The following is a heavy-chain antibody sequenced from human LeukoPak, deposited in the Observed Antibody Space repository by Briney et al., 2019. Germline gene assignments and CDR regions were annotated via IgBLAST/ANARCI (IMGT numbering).Heavy chain of an antibody. Sequence: GGSLRLSCAASGFTFSGYSMHWFRQAPGKGLNWVAFTSSDGNNQYYADSVKGRFIISRGNSKNTLYLQVNSLRPEDTAVYYCARAMDTAMGPYFDYWGQGTLVTVSS. CDR2: TSSDGNNQ. V-gene: IGHV3-30*04. CDR3: ARAMDTAMGPYFDY. D-gene: IGHD5-18*01. J-gene: IGHJ4*02. CDR1: GFTFSGYS.